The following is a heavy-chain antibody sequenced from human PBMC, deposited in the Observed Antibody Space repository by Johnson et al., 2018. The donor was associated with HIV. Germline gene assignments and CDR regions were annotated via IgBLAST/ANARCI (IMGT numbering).Heavy chain of an antibody. Sequence: VQLVESGGGVVQPGRSLRLSCAASGFTFSSNYISWVRQAPGKGLEWVSSITGSGGSTYYADSVKGRFTVSRDNSKYTLYLQVNSLRAEDTAVYYCAKDREYSGYDWYDAFDIWGQGTMVTVSS. CDR1: GFTFSSNY. CDR3: AKDREYSGYDWYDAFDI. D-gene: IGHD5-12*01. V-gene: IGHV3-23*04. J-gene: IGHJ3*02. CDR2: ITGSGGST.